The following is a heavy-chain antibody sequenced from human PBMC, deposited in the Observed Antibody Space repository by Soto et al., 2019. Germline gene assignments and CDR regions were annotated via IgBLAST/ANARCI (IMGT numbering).Heavy chain of an antibody. V-gene: IGHV3-33*01. Sequence: GGSLRLSCAASGFTFSSYGMHWVRQAPGKGLEWVAVIWYDGSNKYYADSVKGRFTISRDNSKNTLYLQMNSLRAEDTAVYYCARPSTELRFLEWSFDYWGQGTLVTVSS. J-gene: IGHJ4*02. CDR2: IWYDGSNK. CDR1: GFTFSSYG. CDR3: ARPSTELRFLEWSFDY. D-gene: IGHD3-3*01.